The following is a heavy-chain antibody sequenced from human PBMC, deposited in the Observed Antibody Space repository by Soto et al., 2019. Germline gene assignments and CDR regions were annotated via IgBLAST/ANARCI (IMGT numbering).Heavy chain of an antibody. Sequence: ASVKVSCKASGYTFTSYGISWVRQAPGQGLEWMGWISAYNGNTNYAQKLQGRVTMTTDTSTSTAYMELRSLRSDDTAVYDCAIQGWELDAFDIWGQGTMVTVSS. CDR2: ISAYNGNT. D-gene: IGHD1-26*01. CDR3: AIQGWELDAFDI. CDR1: GYTFTSYG. V-gene: IGHV1-18*01. J-gene: IGHJ3*02.